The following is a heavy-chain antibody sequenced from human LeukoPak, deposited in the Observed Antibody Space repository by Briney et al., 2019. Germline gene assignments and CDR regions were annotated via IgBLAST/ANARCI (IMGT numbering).Heavy chain of an antibody. CDR3: ARLKMGAYFDL. CDR1: AASITTYY. Sequence: SETLSLTCPGSAASITTYYWSWIRQPPGKGLEWVGYIFYTGDTSYSPSLKSRVTISLDTSKNQFSLKLRSVTAADTAVYYCARLKMGAYFDLWGRGTLVTVSS. D-gene: IGHD3-16*01. V-gene: IGHV4-59*08. CDR2: IFYTGDT. J-gene: IGHJ2*01.